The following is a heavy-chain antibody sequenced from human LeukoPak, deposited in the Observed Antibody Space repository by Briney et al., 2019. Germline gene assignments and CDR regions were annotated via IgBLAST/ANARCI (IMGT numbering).Heavy chain of an antibody. CDR2: INHSGST. D-gene: IGHD2-2*01. Sequence: PSETLSLTCAVYGGSFSGYYWSWIRQPPGKGLEWIGEINHSGSTNYNPSLKSRVTISVDTSKNQFSLKLSSVTAADTVVYYCASGTSCFSWGQGTLVTVSS. V-gene: IGHV4-34*01. CDR1: GGSFSGYY. CDR3: ASGTSCFS. J-gene: IGHJ4*02.